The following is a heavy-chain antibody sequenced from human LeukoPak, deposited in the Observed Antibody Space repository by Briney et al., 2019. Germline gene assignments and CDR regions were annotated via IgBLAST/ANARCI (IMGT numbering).Heavy chain of an antibody. D-gene: IGHD6-19*01. CDR2: INTNTGNP. V-gene: IGHV7-4-1*02. J-gene: IGHJ4*02. CDR1: GYTFTSYA. Sequence: ASVKVSCKASGYTFTSYAMNWVRQAPGQGLEWMGWINTNTGNPTYAQGFTGRFVFSLDTSVSTAYLQISSLKAEDTAVYYCARPFCRSGCHQVDYWGQGTLVTVSS. CDR3: ARPFCRSGCHQVDY.